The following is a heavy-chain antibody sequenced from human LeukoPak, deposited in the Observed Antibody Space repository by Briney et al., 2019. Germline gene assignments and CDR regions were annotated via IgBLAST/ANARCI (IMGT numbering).Heavy chain of an antibody. CDR3: ARVKVSSSSGRVDYYYYYYMDV. V-gene: IGHV4-59*12. CDR1: GGSISSYY. J-gene: IGHJ6*03. D-gene: IGHD6-6*01. CDR2: IYYSGST. Sequence: PSETLSLTCTVSGGSISSYYWSWIRQPPGKGLEWIGYIYYSGSTNYNPSLKSRVTIPVDTSKNQFSLKLSSVTAADTAVYYCARVKVSSSSGRVDYYYYYYMDVWGKGTTVTVSS.